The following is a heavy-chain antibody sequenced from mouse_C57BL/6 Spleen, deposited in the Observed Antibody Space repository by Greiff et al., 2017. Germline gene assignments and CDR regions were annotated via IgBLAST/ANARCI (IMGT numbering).Heavy chain of an antibody. Sequence: EVKLVESGGGLVQPGGSMKLSCVASGFTFSNYWMNWVRQSPEKGLEWVAQIRLKSDNYATHYAESVKGRFTISRDDSKSSVYLQMNNLRAEDTGIYYCTITTVVGYYAMDYWGQGTSVTVSS. D-gene: IGHD1-1*01. CDR2: IRLKSDNYAT. J-gene: IGHJ4*01. CDR3: TITTVVGYYAMDY. V-gene: IGHV6-3*01. CDR1: GFTFSNYW.